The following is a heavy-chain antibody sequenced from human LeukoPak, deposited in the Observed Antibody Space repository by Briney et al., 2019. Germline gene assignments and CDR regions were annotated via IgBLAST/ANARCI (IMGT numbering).Heavy chain of an antibody. CDR3: ARDGGGIAVAPYWFDP. D-gene: IGHD6-19*01. CDR2: IKQDGSEK. J-gene: IGHJ5*02. Sequence: GGSLRLSCAASGFTLSSYWMSWVRQAPGKGLEWVANIKQDGSEKYYVDSVKGRFTISRDNAKNSLYLQMNSLRAEDTAVYYCARDGGGIAVAPYWFDPWGQGTLVTVSS. CDR1: GFTLSSYW. V-gene: IGHV3-7*01.